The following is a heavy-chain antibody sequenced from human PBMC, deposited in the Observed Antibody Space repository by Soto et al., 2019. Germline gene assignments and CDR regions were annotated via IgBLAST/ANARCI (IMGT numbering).Heavy chain of an antibody. D-gene: IGHD2-2*01. Sequence: GGSLRLSCEASGFTFSDYWMSWVRQAPGKGPEWVANIKFDGSEKQYVDSVRGRFTISRDNSRSSLSLQMNRLRAGDTAVYYCVKDGGYCSSSTCYAPRNHYFDSWGQGTLVTVSS. CDR1: GFTFSDYW. CDR3: VKDGGYCSSSTCYAPRNHYFDS. CDR2: IKFDGSEK. J-gene: IGHJ4*02. V-gene: IGHV3-7*03.